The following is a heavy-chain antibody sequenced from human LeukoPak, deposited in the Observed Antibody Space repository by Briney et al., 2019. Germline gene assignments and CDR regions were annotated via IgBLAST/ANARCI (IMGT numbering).Heavy chain of an antibody. V-gene: IGHV4-59*08. Sequence: PSETLSLTCTVSGGSISSYYWSWIRQPPGKGLEWIGYIYYSGSTNYNPSLKSRVTISVDTSKNQFSLKLSSVTAAGTAVYYCARRDYYDSSGYGYWGQGTLVTVSS. D-gene: IGHD3-22*01. CDR3: ARRDYYDSSGYGY. J-gene: IGHJ4*02. CDR2: IYYSGST. CDR1: GGSISSYY.